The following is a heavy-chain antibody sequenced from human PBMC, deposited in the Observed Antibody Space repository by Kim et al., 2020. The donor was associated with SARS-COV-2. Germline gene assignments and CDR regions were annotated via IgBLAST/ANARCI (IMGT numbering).Heavy chain of an antibody. Sequence: GGSLRLSCAASGFTFSSYSMNWVRQAPGKGLEWVSSISSSSSYIYYADSVKGRFTISRDNAKNSLYLQMNSLRAEDTAVYYCARDGPFRFGGSHGMDVWGKGNTVTVS. CDR3: ARDGPFRFGGSHGMDV. D-gene: IGHD3-10*01. CDR1: GFTFSSYS. J-gene: IGHJ6*04. V-gene: IGHV3-21*01. CDR2: ISSSSSYI.